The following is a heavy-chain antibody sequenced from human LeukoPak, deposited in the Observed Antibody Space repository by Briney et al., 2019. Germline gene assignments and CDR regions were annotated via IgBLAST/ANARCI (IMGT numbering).Heavy chain of an antibody. CDR1: GYTFTSYG. D-gene: IGHD2-2*01. CDR2: ISAYNGNT. J-gene: IGHJ6*02. CDR3: ARDLYCSSTSCYYYYGMDV. V-gene: IGHV1-18*01. Sequence: ASVKVSCKASGYTFTSYGISWVRQAPGQGLEWMGWISAYNGNTNYAQKLQGRVTMTTDTSTSTAYMELRGLRSDDTAVYYCARDLYCSSTSCYYYYGMDVWGQGATVTVSS.